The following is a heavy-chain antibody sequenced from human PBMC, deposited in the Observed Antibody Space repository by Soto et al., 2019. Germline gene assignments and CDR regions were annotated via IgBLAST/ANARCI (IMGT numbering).Heavy chain of an antibody. V-gene: IGHV3-21*01. CDR3: ARDDRCSSTSCYAVEYYFDY. J-gene: IGHJ4*02. D-gene: IGHD2-2*01. CDR1: GFTFSSYS. Sequence: GGSLRLSCAASGFTFSSYSMNWVRQAPGKGLEWVSSISSSSSYIYYADSVKGRFTISRDNAKNSLYLQMNSLRAEDTAVYYCARDDRCSSTSCYAVEYYFDYWGQGTLVTVSS. CDR2: ISSSSSYI.